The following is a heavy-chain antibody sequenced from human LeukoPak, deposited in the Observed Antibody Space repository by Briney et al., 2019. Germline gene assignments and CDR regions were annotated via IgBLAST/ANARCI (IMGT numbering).Heavy chain of an antibody. CDR1: GGSISSYY. D-gene: IGHD1-26*01. V-gene: IGHV4-59*01. Sequence: PSETLSLTCTVSGGSISSYYWSWIRQPPGKGLEWIGYIYYSGSTNYNPSLKSRVTMSLDASKNQFSLELNSVTPADTAVYYCARGGNYWPQWWFDPWGRGTLVSVSS. CDR3: ARGGNYWPQWWFDP. J-gene: IGHJ5*02. CDR2: IYYSGST.